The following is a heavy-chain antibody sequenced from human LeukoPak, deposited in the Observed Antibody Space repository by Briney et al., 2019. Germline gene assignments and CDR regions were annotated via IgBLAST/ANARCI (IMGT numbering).Heavy chain of an antibody. V-gene: IGHV1-2*02. CDR3: ARDLGYSYGVMATISLCFDY. Sequence: ASVKVSCKASGYTFTGYYMHWVRQAPGQGLEWMGWINPNSGGTNYAQKFQGRVTMTRDTSISTAYMELCRLRSDDTAVYYCARDLGYSYGVMATISLCFDYWGQGTLVTVSS. CDR2: INPNSGGT. CDR1: GYTFTGYY. J-gene: IGHJ4*02. D-gene: IGHD5-18*01.